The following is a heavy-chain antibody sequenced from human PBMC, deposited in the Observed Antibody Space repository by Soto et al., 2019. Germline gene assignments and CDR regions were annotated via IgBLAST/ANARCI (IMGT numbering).Heavy chain of an antibody. CDR1: VGSMSEYF. V-gene: IGHV4-59*01. CDR3: ARDGYDGSGSPYPAY. Sequence: PSETLSLTCSFSVGSMSEYFWSWIRQSPGKGLEWIGYIYYLGSTDYNPSLKSRVTISVDTSKRQFSLRLTSVTAADTAVYYCARDGYDGSGSPYPAYWGPGTKVTVSS. J-gene: IGHJ4*02. D-gene: IGHD3-10*01. CDR2: IYYLGST.